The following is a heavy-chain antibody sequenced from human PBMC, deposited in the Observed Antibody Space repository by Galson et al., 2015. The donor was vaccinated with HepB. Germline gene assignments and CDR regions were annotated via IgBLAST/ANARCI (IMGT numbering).Heavy chain of an antibody. CDR3: AKAGRFLEWLFDEYYFDY. J-gene: IGHJ4*02. D-gene: IGHD3-3*01. CDR1: GFTFDDYA. V-gene: IGHV3-9*01. CDR2: ISWNSGSI. Sequence: SLRLSCAASGFTFDDYAMHWVRQAPGKGLEWVSGISWNSGSIGYADSVKGRFTISRDNAKNSLYLQMNSLRAEDTALYYCAKAGRFLEWLFDEYYFDYWGQGTLVTVSS.